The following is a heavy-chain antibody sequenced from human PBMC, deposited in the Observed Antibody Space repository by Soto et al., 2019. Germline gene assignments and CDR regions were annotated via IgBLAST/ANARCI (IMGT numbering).Heavy chain of an antibody. V-gene: IGHV3-15*01. CDR2: IKSKTDGGTT. CDR3: FTIFGVVNSTYYYYYYGMDV. Sequence: LSLTCAASGFTFSNVWMSWVRQAPGERLGWVGRIKSKTDGGTTDYAAPVKGRFTISRDDSKNTLYLQMNSLKTEDTAVYYCFTIFGVVNSTYYYYYYGMDVWGQGTTVTVSS. CDR1: GFTFSNVW. J-gene: IGHJ6*02. D-gene: IGHD3-3*01.